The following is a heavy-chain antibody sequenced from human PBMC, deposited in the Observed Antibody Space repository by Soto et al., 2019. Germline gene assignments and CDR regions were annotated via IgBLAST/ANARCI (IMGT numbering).Heavy chain of an antibody. V-gene: IGHV4-34*01. CDR2: INHSGST. J-gene: IGHJ5*02. Sequence: SETLSLTCAIYGGSFSGYYWSWIRQPPGKGLEWIGEINHSGSTNYNPSLKSRVTISVDTSKNQFSLKLSSVTAADTAVYYCARGGAHPWLQLGNWFDPWGQGTLVTVSS. CDR1: GGSFSGYY. CDR3: ARGGAHPWLQLGNWFDP. D-gene: IGHD5-12*01.